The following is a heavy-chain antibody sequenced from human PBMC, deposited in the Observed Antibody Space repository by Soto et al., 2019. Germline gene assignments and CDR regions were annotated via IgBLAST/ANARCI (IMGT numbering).Heavy chain of an antibody. CDR1: GFTFSTYS. CDR2: ISSSGTYI. V-gene: IGHV3-21*01. D-gene: IGHD2-2*01. CDR3: ARDPSDCSSTSCWGYYALDV. J-gene: IGHJ6*02. Sequence: PGGSLRLSCAASGFTFSTYSMNWVRQAPGKGLEWVSSISSSGTYIHYADSLKGRFTISRDNAKNSLYLQMISLRAEDTAVYYCARDPSDCSSTSCWGYYALDVWGQGTTVTRLL.